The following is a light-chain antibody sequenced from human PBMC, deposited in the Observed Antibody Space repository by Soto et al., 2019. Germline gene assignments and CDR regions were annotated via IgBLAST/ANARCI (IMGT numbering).Light chain of an antibody. J-gene: IGKJ5*01. Sequence: EIVLTQSPATLSLSPGERATLSCRASQSVSSYLAWYQQRPGQAPRLLIYDASRRATGIPARFSGSGSGADFTLPISTLEPEDFAVYYCQQRSSWPITFGQGTRLE. CDR1: QSVSSY. CDR2: DAS. V-gene: IGKV3-11*01. CDR3: QQRSSWPIT.